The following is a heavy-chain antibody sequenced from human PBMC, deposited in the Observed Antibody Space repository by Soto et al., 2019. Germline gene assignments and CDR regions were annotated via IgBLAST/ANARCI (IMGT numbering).Heavy chain of an antibody. CDR3: ARDVHDPATLYYGMDV. CDR1: GGSISSGGYY. V-gene: IGHV4-31*03. D-gene: IGHD1-1*01. CDR2: IYYSGST. J-gene: IGHJ6*02. Sequence: QVQLQESGPGLVKPSQTLSLTCTVSGGSISSGGYYWSWIRQHPGKGLEWIGYIYYSGSTYYNPSLKSRVTISVDTSKNQFSLKLSSVTAADTAVYYCARDVHDPATLYYGMDVWGQGTTVTVSS.